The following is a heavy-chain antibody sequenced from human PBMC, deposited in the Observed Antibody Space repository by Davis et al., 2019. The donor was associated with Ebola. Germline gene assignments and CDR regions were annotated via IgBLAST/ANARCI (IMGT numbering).Heavy chain of an antibody. Sequence: SVKVSCKASGGTFSSYAISWVRQAPGQGLEWMGGIIPIFGTANYAQKFQGRVTITADKSTSTAYMELSSLRAEDTAVYYCARVLRGYSGYDRYGMDVWGQGTTVTVSS. J-gene: IGHJ6*02. CDR2: IIPIFGTA. CDR1: GGTFSSYA. D-gene: IGHD5-12*01. V-gene: IGHV1-69*06. CDR3: ARVLRGYSGYDRYGMDV.